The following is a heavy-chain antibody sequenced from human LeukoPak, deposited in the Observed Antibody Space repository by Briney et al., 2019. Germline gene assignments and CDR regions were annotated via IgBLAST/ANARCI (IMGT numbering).Heavy chain of an antibody. CDR2: IKSKTDGGTT. V-gene: IGHV3-15*01. D-gene: IGHD6-13*01. CDR3: TTDSEAAGNFDY. J-gene: IGHJ4*02. CDR1: GFTFSNAW. Sequence: GGSLRLSCAASGFTFSNAWMSWVRQAPGKGLEWVGRIKSKTDGGTTDYAAPVKGRFTISRDDSKNTLYLQMNSLKTKDTAVYYCTTDSEAAGNFDYWGRGTLVTVSS.